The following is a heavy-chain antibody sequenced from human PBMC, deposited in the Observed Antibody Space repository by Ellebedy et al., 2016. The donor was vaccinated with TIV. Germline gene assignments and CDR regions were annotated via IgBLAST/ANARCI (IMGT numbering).Heavy chain of an antibody. CDR2: ISAYNGNT. Sequence: ASVKVSXXASGYTFTSYGISWVRQAPGQGLEWMGWISAYNGNTNYAQNLQGRVTMTTDTSTSTAYMELRSLRSDDTAVYYCARVLSTNYMDVWGKGTTVTVSS. CDR3: ARVLSTNYMDV. V-gene: IGHV1-18*01. J-gene: IGHJ6*03. D-gene: IGHD2-2*01. CDR1: GYTFTSYG.